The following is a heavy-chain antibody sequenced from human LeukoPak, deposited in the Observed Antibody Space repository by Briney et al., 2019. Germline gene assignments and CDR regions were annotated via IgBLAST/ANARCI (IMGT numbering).Heavy chain of an antibody. V-gene: IGHV3-23*01. J-gene: IGHJ4*02. D-gene: IGHD3-22*01. Sequence: PGGSLRLSCAASGFTFSGYAMGWVRQAPGKGLEWVSAISGSAGSTYCADSVKGRFTISRDNSKNSLYLQMNSLRAEDTAVYYCAKLRDFYDSTGYSRFPYWGQGTLVTVSS. CDR2: ISGSAGST. CDR3: AKLRDFYDSTGYSRFPY. CDR1: GFTFSGYA.